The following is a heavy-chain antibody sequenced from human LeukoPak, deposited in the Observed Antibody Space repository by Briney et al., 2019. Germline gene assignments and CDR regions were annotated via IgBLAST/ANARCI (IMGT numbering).Heavy chain of an antibody. CDR1: GGSFSGYY. CDR2: INHSGST. Sequence: PSETLSLTCAVYGGSFSGYYWSWIRQPPGKGLGWIGEINHSGSTNYNPSLKSRVTISVDTSKNQFSLKLSSVTAADTAVYYCARHGPRRELGYCSGGSCYPIRRGFWFDPWGQGTLVTVSS. CDR3: ARHGPRRELGYCSGGSCYPIRRGFWFDP. D-gene: IGHD2-15*01. J-gene: IGHJ5*02. V-gene: IGHV4-34*01.